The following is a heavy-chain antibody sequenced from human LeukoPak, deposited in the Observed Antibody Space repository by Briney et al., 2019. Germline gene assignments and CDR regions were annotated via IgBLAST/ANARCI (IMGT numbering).Heavy chain of an antibody. Sequence: ASVKVSCKASGYTITSYYMHWVRQAPGQGLEWMGWISAYNGNTNYAQKLQGRVTMTTDTSTSTAYMELRSLRSDDTAVYYCARDNKGHMEAFDYWGQGTLVTVSS. CDR3: ARDNKGHMEAFDY. J-gene: IGHJ4*02. V-gene: IGHV1-18*04. D-gene: IGHD2-21*01. CDR2: ISAYNGNT. CDR1: GYTITSYY.